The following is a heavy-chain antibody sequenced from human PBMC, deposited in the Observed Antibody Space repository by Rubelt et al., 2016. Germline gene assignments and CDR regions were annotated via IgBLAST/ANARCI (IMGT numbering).Heavy chain of an antibody. CDR1: GYSISSGYY. CDR3: ARADIVVVPAAIHFDY. V-gene: IGHV4-38-2*02. D-gene: IGHD2-2*02. CDR2: IYHSGST. Sequence: QVQLQESGPGLVKPSETLSLTCTVSGYSISSGYYWGWIRQPPGKGLEWIGSIYHSGSTYYHPSLKSRVTISVDTSKNPFSLKLSSGTAADTAVYYCARADIVVVPAAIHFDYWGQGTLVTVSS. J-gene: IGHJ4*02.